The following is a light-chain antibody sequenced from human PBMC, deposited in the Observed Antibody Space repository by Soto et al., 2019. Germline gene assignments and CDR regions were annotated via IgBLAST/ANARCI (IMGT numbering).Light chain of an antibody. CDR1: QDISSR. Sequence: DIQLTQSPSFVSASVGDRVTITCRASQDISSRLAWYQQKLGQAPKLLIYVASTLQSGVPSRFSGRGSRTEFILTISSLQPEDFATYYGQQVDRYPYTFGQGTKLEIK. V-gene: IGKV1-9*01. CDR3: QQVDRYPYT. CDR2: VAS. J-gene: IGKJ2*01.